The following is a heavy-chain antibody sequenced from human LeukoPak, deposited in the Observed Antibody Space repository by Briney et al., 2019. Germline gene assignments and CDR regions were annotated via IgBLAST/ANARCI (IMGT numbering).Heavy chain of an antibody. J-gene: IGHJ3*02. Sequence: SSETLSLTCAVYGGSFSGYSWTWIRQPPGKGLEWIGEIDHSGSSNYNPSLKSRVTMSVDTSKNQFSLKVTSVTAADTAVYYCAGRSGSWLSAFDIWGQGTVVTVSS. V-gene: IGHV4-34*01. CDR2: IDHSGSS. CDR3: AGRSGSWLSAFDI. D-gene: IGHD3-10*01. CDR1: GGSFSGYS.